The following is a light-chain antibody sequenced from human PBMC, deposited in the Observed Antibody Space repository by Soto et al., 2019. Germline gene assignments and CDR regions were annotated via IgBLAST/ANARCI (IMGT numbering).Light chain of an antibody. CDR3: QQYNYWPLT. V-gene: IGKV3-15*01. Sequence: EIVMTQSPVTLSVSLGERAILSCRATESISNSVAWYQERPGQPPRLLITGASTRAPGIPVRFSGSGSGTEFTLTITSLQSEDLAPYYCQQYNYWPLTFGGGTKVDLK. CDR1: ESISNS. CDR2: GAS. J-gene: IGKJ4*01.